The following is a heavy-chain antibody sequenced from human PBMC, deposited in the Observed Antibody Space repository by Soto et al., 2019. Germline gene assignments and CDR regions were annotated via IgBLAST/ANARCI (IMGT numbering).Heavy chain of an antibody. CDR2: SSNRDRST. Sequence: QVQLVESGGGLVKPGGSLRLSCAASGFIFSDYYMTWIRQAPGKGLEWLSCSSNRDRSTYYADSVKDLFVVSKDNAKNIVYLQMNSPRAEDIAVYFCARARKIEEIGVISMTKGLDVWGVATTVDVAS. CDR1: GFIFSDYY. CDR3: ARARKIEEIGVISMTKGLDV. D-gene: IGHD3-3*01. V-gene: IGHV3-11*01. J-gene: IGHJ6*02.